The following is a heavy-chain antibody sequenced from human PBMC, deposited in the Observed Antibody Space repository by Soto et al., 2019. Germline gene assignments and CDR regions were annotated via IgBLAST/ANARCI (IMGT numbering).Heavy chain of an antibody. CDR3: AKDPDHIVGATKGMGV. J-gene: IGHJ6*02. V-gene: IGHV3-23*01. D-gene: IGHD1-26*01. CDR2: ISGSGGST. Sequence: SLSFAGSGFTFSSYAMSWVRQAPGKGLEWVSAISGSGGSTYYADSVKGRFTISRDNSKNTLYLQMNSLRAEDTAVYYCAKDPDHIVGATKGMGVWDDVTTVT. CDR1: GFTFSSYA.